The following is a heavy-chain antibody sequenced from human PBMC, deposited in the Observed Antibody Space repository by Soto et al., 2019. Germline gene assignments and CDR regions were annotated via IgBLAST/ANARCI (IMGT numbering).Heavy chain of an antibody. CDR2: ISGSGGTT. CDR1: GFTFSRYA. Sequence: GSLRLSCAASGFTFSRYAMSWVRQAPGKGLEWVSSISGSGGTTHYADSVKGRFTISRDNSKNTLYLQMDSLGAEDTAVYYCAKDWYDSSAYENFDYWGQGTLVTVSS. D-gene: IGHD3-22*01. V-gene: IGHV3-23*01. CDR3: AKDWYDSSAYENFDY. J-gene: IGHJ4*02.